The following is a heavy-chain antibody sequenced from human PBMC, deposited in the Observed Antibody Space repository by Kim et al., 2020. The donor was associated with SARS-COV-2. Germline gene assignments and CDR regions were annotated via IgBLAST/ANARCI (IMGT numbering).Heavy chain of an antibody. J-gene: IGHJ4*02. CDR3: AKEGSGWLYYFDY. V-gene: IGHV3-9*01. CDR1: GFTFDDYA. Sequence: GGSLRLSCAASGFTFDDYAMHWVRQAPGKGLEWVSGISWNSGSIGYADSVKGRFTISRDNAKNSLYLQMNRLRAEDTALYYCAKEGSGWLYYFDYWGQGT. D-gene: IGHD6-19*01. CDR2: ISWNSGSI.